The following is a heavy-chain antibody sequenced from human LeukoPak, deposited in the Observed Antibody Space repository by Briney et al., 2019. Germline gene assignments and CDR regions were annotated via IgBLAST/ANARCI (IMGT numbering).Heavy chain of an antibody. D-gene: IGHD2-2*02. CDR3: TREARGFYCSSTSCYKNY. V-gene: IGHV3-49*04. CDR1: GFTFGDYA. J-gene: IGHJ4*02. CDR2: IRSKAYGGTT. Sequence: HPGGSLRLSCTASGFTFGDYAMSWVRQAPGKGLEWVGFIRSKAYGGTTEYAASVKGRFTISRDDSKSIAYLQMNSLKTEDTAVYYCTREARGFYCSSTSCYKNYWGQGTLVTVSS.